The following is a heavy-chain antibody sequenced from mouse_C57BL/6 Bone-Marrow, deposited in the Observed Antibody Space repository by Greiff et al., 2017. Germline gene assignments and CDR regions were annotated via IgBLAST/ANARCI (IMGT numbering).Heavy chain of an antibody. V-gene: IGHV10-1*01. CDR3: VRRLHPSCDV. CDR2: IRSKSNNYAT. Sequence: EVQLVESGGGLVQPTGSLKLSCEASGFSFNTYAMNWVRQAPGKGLEWVARIRSKSNNYATYYADSVKDRFTISRDDSESMLYLQMNNLKTEDTSMYYCVRRLHPSCDVWGTGTTVTVSS. J-gene: IGHJ1*03. CDR1: GFSFNTYA. D-gene: IGHD2-4*01.